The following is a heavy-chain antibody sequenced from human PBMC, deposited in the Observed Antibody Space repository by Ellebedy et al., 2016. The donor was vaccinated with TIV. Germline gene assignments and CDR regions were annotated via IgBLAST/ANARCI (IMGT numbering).Heavy chain of an antibody. CDR2: VSSGGGTT. D-gene: IGHD3-10*02. CDR1: GFTFSSFA. J-gene: IGHJ4*02. V-gene: IGHV3-23*01. CDR3: ANGGLGAGYEVDY. Sequence: PGGSLRLSCAASGFTFSSFAMSWVRQAPGKGLEWVSAVSSGGGTTYYAGSVKGRFTISRDNSKNTLYLQMNSLRVEDTAVYYCANGGLGAGYEVDYWGQGTLVTVSS.